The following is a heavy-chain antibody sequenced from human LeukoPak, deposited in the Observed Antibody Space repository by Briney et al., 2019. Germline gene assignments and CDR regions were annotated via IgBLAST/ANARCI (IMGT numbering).Heavy chain of an antibody. CDR2: ISGSGGST. CDR1: GFTFSSYA. CDR3: TKGYSSSWYVSYFDY. Sequence: GGSLRLSCAASGFTFSSYAMSWVRQAPGKGLEWVSAISGSGGSTYYADSVKGRFTISRDNSKNTLYLQMNSLRAEDTAVYYCTKGYSSSWYVSYFDYWGQGTVVTVSS. D-gene: IGHD6-13*01. V-gene: IGHV3-23*01. J-gene: IGHJ4*02.